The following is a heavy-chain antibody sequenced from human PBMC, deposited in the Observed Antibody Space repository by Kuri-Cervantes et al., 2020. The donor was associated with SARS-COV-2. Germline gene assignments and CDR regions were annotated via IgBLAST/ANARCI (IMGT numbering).Heavy chain of an antibody. Sequence: ASVKVSCKASGYTFTGYYMHWVRQAPGQGLEWMGWINPNSGGTNYAQKFQGRVTITADESTSTAYMELSSLRSEDTAVYYCARDGVDTAMVNWFDPWGQGTLVTVSS. CDR2: INPNSGGT. CDR3: ARDGVDTAMVNWFDP. CDR1: GYTFTGYY. J-gene: IGHJ5*02. D-gene: IGHD5-18*01. V-gene: IGHV1-2*02.